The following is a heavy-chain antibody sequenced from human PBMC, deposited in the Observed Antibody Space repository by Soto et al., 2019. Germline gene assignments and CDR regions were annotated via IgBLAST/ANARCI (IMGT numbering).Heavy chain of an antibody. CDR3: ASAVAEYYFDY. Sequence: ASVKVSCKASGYTFTSYGISWVRQAPGQGLEWMGGIIPIFGTANYAQKFQGRVTITADESTSTAYMELSSLRSEDTAVYYCASAVAEYYFDYWGQGTLVTVSS. D-gene: IGHD6-19*01. CDR2: IIPIFGTA. V-gene: IGHV1-69*13. CDR1: GYTFTSYG. J-gene: IGHJ4*02.